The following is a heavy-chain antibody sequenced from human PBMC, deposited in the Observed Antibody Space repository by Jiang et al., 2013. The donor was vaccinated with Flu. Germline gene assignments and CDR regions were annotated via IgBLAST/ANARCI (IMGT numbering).Heavy chain of an antibody. CDR1: GGSISSYY. CDR3: ARVPQTVSYTLGGAFDI. V-gene: IGHV4-59*05. Sequence: GSGLVKPSETLSLTCTVSGGSISSYYWSWIRQPPGKGLEWIGSIYYSGSTYYNPSLKSRVTISVDTSKNQFSLKLSSVTAADTAVYYCARVPQTVSYTLGGAFDIWGQGTMVTVSS. J-gene: IGHJ3*02. D-gene: IGHD2-2*02. CDR2: IYYSGST.